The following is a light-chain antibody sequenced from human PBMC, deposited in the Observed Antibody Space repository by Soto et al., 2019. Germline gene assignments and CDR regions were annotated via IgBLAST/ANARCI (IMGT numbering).Light chain of an antibody. V-gene: IGKV3-11*01. J-gene: IGKJ4*01. Sequence: DIVLTQPPATLSLSPGGSATLSCRASQSVSSYLGWYQQRPGQAPRLLIYDASNRATGIPARFSGSGSGTDFTLTISSLEPEDFAVYYCQQRSSWPPTFGGGTKVDI. CDR2: DAS. CDR3: QQRSSWPPT. CDR1: QSVSSY.